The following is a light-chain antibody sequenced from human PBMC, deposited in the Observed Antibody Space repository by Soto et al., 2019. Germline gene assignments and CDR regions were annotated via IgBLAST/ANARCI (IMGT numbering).Light chain of an antibody. V-gene: IGKV1-9*01. J-gene: IGKJ3*01. CDR3: QQLSSYPPFT. CDR1: QGISSY. CDR2: TAS. Sequence: DIQLTQSPSFLSASVGDRVTITCRASQGISSYLAWYQQKPGKAPKLLIYTASTLQSGLPSRFSGSGSGTEFTLTISSLQPEDFATYYCQQLSSYPPFTFGPGTKVDIK.